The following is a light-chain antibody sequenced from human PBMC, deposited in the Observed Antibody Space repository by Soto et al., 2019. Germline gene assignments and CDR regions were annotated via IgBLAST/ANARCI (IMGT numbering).Light chain of an antibody. V-gene: IGKV1-5*03. J-gene: IGKJ1*01. CDR2: KAS. CDR3: QQYYSFWT. Sequence: DIQMTQSPSTLSASVGDRVTITCRASQSIKNWLAWYQQKPGEAPKLLIYKASHLQSGVPSRFGGTGSGTEFTLTINSLQPEDVATYYCQQYYSFWTFGQGTTVEV. CDR1: QSIKNW.